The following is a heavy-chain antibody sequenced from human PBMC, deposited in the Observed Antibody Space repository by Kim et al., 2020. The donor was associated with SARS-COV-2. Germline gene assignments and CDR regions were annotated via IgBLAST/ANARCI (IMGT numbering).Heavy chain of an antibody. V-gene: IGHV3-30*03. J-gene: IGHJ3*02. CDR1: GFIFSTYG. CDR2: ISDGGSAK. D-gene: IGHD3-10*01. Sequence: GGSLRLSCAASGFIFSTYGMHWVRQAPDKGLEWVAVISDGGSAKYYTDSVKGRFTIARDNSKNTLYLQMNSLRPEDTAVYYCATSRGAFDIWGQGTMVTVSS. CDR3: ATSRGAFDI.